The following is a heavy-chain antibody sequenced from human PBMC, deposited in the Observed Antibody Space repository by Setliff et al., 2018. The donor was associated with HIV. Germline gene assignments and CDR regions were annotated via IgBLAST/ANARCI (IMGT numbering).Heavy chain of an antibody. V-gene: IGHV1-69*05. CDR2: IIPIFGTP. J-gene: IGHJ4*02. Sequence: SVKVSCKASGGIFSRFAFSWVRQAPGQGLEWMGGIIPIFGTPNYAQKFQGRVTITTDESTNTVYMELYSLTSEDTAIYYCARGSCSGCYLSDYWGLGTLVTVSS. CDR1: GGIFSRFA. CDR3: ARGSCSGCYLSDY. D-gene: IGHD6-19*01.